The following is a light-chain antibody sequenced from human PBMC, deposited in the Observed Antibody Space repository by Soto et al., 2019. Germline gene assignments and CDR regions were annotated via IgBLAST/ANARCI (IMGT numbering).Light chain of an antibody. V-gene: IGLV2-8*01. CDR1: SNDAGGYNF. CDR2: DVT. J-gene: IGLJ1*01. Sequence: QSVLTQPPSASGAPGQAVTISFTWTSNDAGGYNFVSWYQQHPGKAPKLMIYDVTKRPSGVPDRFSGSKSGNTASLTVSGLQAEDEADYYCSSYAGTHIVFGTGTKVTVL. CDR3: SSYAGTHIV.